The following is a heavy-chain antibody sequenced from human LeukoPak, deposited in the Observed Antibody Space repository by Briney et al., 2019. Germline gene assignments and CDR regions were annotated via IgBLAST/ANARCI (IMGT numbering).Heavy chain of an antibody. Sequence: PGGSLRLSCAASGFTFSSYWMHWVRHAPGKGLVWVSRINSDGSSTSYADSVKGRFTISRDNAKNTLYLQMNSLRAEDTAVYYCAREGWNYGNWFDPWGQGTLVTVSS. V-gene: IGHV3-74*01. J-gene: IGHJ5*02. CDR1: GFTFSSYW. D-gene: IGHD1-7*01. CDR2: INSDGSST. CDR3: AREGWNYGNWFDP.